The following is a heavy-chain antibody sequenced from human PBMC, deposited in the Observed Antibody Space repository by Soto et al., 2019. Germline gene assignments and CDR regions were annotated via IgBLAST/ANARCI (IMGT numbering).Heavy chain of an antibody. CDR3: AKDGSYYYYGMDV. D-gene: IGHD1-1*01. J-gene: IGHJ6*02. CDR1: GFTFSSYG. Sequence: HPGGSLRLSCAASGFTFSSYGMHWVRQAPGKGLEWVAVISYDGSNKYYADSVKGRFTISRDNSKNTLYLQMNSLRAEDTAVYYCAKDGSYYYYGMDVWGQGTTVTVSS. V-gene: IGHV3-30*18. CDR2: ISYDGSNK.